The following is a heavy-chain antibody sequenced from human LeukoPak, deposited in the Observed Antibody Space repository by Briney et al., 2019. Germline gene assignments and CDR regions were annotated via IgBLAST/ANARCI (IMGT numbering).Heavy chain of an antibody. J-gene: IGHJ6*02. CDR2: ISSSSSYI. CDR1: GFTFSSYS. CDR3: ARAQFGYCSSTSCYMGYYYYYGMDV. D-gene: IGHD2-2*01. Sequence: GGSLRLSCAASGFTFSSYSMNWVRQAPGKGPEWVSSISSSSSYIYYADSVKGQFTISRDNAKNSLYLQMNSLRAEDTAVYYCARAQFGYCSSTSCYMGYYYYYGMDVWGQGTTVTVSS. V-gene: IGHV3-21*01.